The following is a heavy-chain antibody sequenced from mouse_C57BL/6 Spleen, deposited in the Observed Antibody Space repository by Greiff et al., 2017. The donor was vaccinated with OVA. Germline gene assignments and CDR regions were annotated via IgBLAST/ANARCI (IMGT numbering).Heavy chain of an antibody. D-gene: IGHD4-1*01. J-gene: IGHJ4*01. CDR3: ARSENWSYAMDY. Sequence: QVQLQQPGAELVRPGTSVKLSCKASGYTFTSYWMHWVKQRPGQGLEWIGVIDPSDSYTNYNQKFKGKATLTVDTSSSTAYMQLSSLTSEDSAVYYGARSENWSYAMDYWGQGTSVTVSS. CDR2: IDPSDSYT. CDR1: GYTFTSYW. V-gene: IGHV1-59*01.